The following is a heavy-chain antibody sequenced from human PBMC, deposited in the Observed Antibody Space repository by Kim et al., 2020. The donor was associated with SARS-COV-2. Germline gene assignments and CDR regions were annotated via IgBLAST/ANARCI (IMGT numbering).Heavy chain of an antibody. CDR2: IKSKTDGGTT. Sequence: GGSLRLSCAASGFTFSNAWMSWVRQAPGKGLEWVGRIKSKTDGGTTDYAAPVKGRFTISRDDSKNTLYLQMNSLKTEDTAVYYCISPHLNRAGNYYGMDVWGQGTTVTVSS. CDR1: GFTFSNAW. D-gene: IGHD3-10*01. CDR3: ISPHLNRAGNYYGMDV. J-gene: IGHJ6*02. V-gene: IGHV3-15*01.